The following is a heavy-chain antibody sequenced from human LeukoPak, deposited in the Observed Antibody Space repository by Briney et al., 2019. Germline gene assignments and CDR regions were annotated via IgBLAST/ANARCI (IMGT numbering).Heavy chain of an antibody. CDR1: GGSITSYY. D-gene: IGHD3-22*01. CDR3: ARTSYDSNGYYPYFDN. Sequence: SETLSLTCTVAGGSITSYYWNWIRQPAGKGLEWIGRIYSSGGTDYKPSLKSRVTISVDKSKSQFSLSLTSVTAADTAVYYCARTSYDSNGYYPYFDNWGQGTLVIDSS. V-gene: IGHV4-4*07. CDR2: IYSSGGT. J-gene: IGHJ4*02.